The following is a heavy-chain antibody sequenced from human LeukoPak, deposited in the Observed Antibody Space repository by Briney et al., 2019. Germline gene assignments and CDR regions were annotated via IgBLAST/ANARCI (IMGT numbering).Heavy chain of an antibody. D-gene: IGHD3-16*01. V-gene: IGHV3-30*02. Sequence: PGGSLRLSCAASGFIFSSYGMHWVRQAPGKGLDWVAFIHHDGSNKYYADSVRGRFTISGDNSKNTLYLQMNSLGAEDTAVYFCAKGDKMLTWRRTYNRFDPWGQGTLVTVSS. CDR3: AKGDKMLTWRRTYNRFDP. CDR1: GFIFSSYG. CDR2: IHHDGSNK. J-gene: IGHJ5*02.